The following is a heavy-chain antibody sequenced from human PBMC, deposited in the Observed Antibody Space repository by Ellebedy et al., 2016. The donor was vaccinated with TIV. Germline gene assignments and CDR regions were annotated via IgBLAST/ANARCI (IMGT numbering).Heavy chain of an antibody. Sequence: GGSLRLSCTASGFTFSSYAMHWVRQAPGKGLEWVAVISYDGSNKYYADSVKGRFTISRNNSKNPLYLEMNSLRDEDTAVYYCARLFAVADKRGGYWGQGTLVTVSS. V-gene: IGHV3-30-3*01. J-gene: IGHJ4*02. CDR2: ISYDGSNK. CDR1: GFTFSSYA. D-gene: IGHD6-19*01. CDR3: ARLFAVADKRGGY.